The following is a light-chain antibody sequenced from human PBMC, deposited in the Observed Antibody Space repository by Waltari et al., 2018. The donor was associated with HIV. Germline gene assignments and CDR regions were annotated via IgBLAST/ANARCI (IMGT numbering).Light chain of an antibody. CDR2: AAS. CDR1: QGGSND. CDR3: LQHNSYPFIT. J-gene: IGKJ5*01. Sequence: DIHMTHSPSSLSASVGDRVTITCRASQGGSNDLGWIQQKPGQAPTRLIYAASTLQSGGPSRFSGSGSETYFPLTITGLQPEDSAIYYCLQHNSYPFITLGQGTRLEI. V-gene: IGKV1-17*01.